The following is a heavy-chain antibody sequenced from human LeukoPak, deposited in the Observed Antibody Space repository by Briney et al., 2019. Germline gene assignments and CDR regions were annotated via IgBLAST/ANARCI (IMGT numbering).Heavy chain of an antibody. CDR2: ISGSGGST. Sequence: GGSLRLSCAASGFTFDDYGMSWVRQAPGKGLEWVSAISGSGGSTYYADSVKGRFTISRDNSKNTLYLQMNSLRAEDTAVYYCAKGAHFYYYYYMDVWGKGTTVTVSS. CDR3: AKGAHFYYYYYMDV. CDR1: GFTFDDYG. V-gene: IGHV3-23*01. J-gene: IGHJ6*03.